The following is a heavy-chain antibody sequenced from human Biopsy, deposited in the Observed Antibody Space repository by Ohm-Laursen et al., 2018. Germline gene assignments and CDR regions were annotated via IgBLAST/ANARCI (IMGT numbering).Heavy chain of an antibody. CDR3: TGDSGGLGDY. Sequence: SLRLSCAASGFTVYNNYMTWVCQAPGKGLEWVSSVTTTSSYIYYADSVKGRFTISRDNAKNSLYLQMNSLRAEDTAVYYCTGDSGGLGDYWGQGTLVTVSS. D-gene: IGHD2-8*02. CDR2: VTTTSSYI. J-gene: IGHJ4*02. CDR1: GFTVYNNY. V-gene: IGHV3-21*01.